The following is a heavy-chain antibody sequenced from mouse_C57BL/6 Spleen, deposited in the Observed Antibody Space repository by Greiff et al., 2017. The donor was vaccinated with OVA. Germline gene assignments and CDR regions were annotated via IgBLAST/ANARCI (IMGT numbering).Heavy chain of an antibody. CDR3: AKGDTYYSHYYFDY. J-gene: IGHJ2*01. CDR2: IDPNSGGT. V-gene: IGHV1-72*01. CDR1: GYTFTSYW. Sequence: VQLQQSGAELVKPGASVKLSCKASGYTFTSYWMHWVKQRPGRGLEWIGRIDPNSGGTKYNEKFKSKATLTVDKPSSTAYMRLSSLTSEDSAVYDCAKGDTYYSHYYFDYWGQGTTLTVSS. D-gene: IGHD2-12*01.